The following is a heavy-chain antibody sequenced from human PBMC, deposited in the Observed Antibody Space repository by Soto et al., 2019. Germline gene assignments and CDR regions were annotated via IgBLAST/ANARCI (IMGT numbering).Heavy chain of an antibody. J-gene: IGHJ4*02. D-gene: IGHD6-13*01. V-gene: IGHV1-69*06. CDR3: ARGGALSTSWYWGDGLDS. CDR2: IIPVFGTP. CDR1: VYSFSSHA. Sequence: QVQLEQSGSEVKKSGSSVKVSCKASVYSFSSHAVSWVRQAPGQGLEWMGGIIPVFGTPSYAQKFQGRVTISADKSTNTSSLELRSLRSEDTAVYYCARGGALSTSWYWGDGLDSWGQGTQVTVSS.